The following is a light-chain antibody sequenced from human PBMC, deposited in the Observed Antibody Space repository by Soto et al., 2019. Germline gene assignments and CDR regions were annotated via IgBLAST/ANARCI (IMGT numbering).Light chain of an antibody. CDR1: SSDVGGNNH. Sequence: QSVLAQPASVSGSPGQSITISCAGTSSDVGGNNHVSWYQQHPGKAPKLIIYGVTNRPSGVSYRFSGSKSGNTASLTISGLQDDEEADYYCNSFEGSRGYVFGTRTKVTV. CDR2: GVT. J-gene: IGLJ1*01. V-gene: IGLV2-14*01. CDR3: NSFEGSRGYV.